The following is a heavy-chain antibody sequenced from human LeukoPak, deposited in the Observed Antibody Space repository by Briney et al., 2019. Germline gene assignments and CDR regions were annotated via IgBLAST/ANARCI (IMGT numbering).Heavy chain of an antibody. CDR3: VRDRQHCSGGNCYSEDLPDS. D-gene: IGHD2-15*01. CDR1: GGLIPISTYY. Sequence: SETLSLTCTVSGGLIPISTYYWGWIRQPPGKGLEWIGSVYYSGTTKYNPSLKSRVTISVDPSKKQFSLKLSSVTAADTAVYFCVRDRQHCSGGNCYSEDLPDSWGQGIVVAVSS. J-gene: IGHJ4*02. CDR2: VYYSGTT. V-gene: IGHV4-39*07.